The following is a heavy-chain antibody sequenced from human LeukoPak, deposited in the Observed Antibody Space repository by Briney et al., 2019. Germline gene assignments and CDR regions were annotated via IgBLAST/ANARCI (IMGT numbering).Heavy chain of an antibody. D-gene: IGHD1-7*01. CDR1: GFTFSSYS. V-gene: IGHV3-21*04. Sequence: PGGSLRLSCAASGFTFSSYSMNWVRQAPGKGLEWVSSISSSSSYIYYADSVKGRFTISRDNSKNALYLQMNSLRAEDTAVYYCAKPNWNYALDYWGQGTLVTVSS. CDR2: ISSSSSYI. J-gene: IGHJ4*02. CDR3: AKPNWNYALDY.